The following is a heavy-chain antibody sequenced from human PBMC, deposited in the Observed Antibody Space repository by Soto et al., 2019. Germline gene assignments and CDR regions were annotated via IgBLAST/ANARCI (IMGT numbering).Heavy chain of an antibody. J-gene: IGHJ5*02. CDR3: VSGMPTVTPEWFDP. CDR1: GFTFSNFA. D-gene: IGHD4-4*01. Sequence: HPGGSLRLSCAASGFTFSNFAMSWVRQAPGGGLQWVSSISGSGATTYYGDSVKGRFTISRDNSKNTVSLQMNSLRAEDSAVYYCVSGMPTVTPEWFDPWGQGTLVTVYS. CDR2: ISGSGATT. V-gene: IGHV3-23*01.